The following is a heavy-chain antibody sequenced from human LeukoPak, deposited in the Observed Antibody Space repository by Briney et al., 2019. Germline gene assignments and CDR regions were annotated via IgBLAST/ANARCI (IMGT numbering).Heavy chain of an antibody. V-gene: IGHV1-3*01. CDR2: INAGNGNT. Sequence: AASVKVSCKASGGTFSSYAISWVRQAPGQRLEWMGWINAGNGNTKYSQKFQGRVTINRDTSASTANMELSSLRSEDTAVYYCARDYYGSGSYYNDYWGQGTLVTVSS. CDR3: ARDYYGSGSYYNDY. J-gene: IGHJ4*02. D-gene: IGHD3-10*01. CDR1: GGTFSSYA.